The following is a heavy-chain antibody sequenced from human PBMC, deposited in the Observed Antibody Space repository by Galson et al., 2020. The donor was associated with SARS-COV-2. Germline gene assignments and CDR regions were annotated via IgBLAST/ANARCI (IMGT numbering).Heavy chain of an antibody. CDR3: AHQTYYDILTGYPYYFDY. Sequence: SGPTLVKPTQTLTLTCTFSGFSLSTSGVGVGWIRQPPGKALEWLAPIYWDDDKRYSPSLKSRLTITKDTSKNQVVLTMTNMDPVDTATYYCAHQTYYDILTGYPYYFDYWGQGTLVTVSS. V-gene: IGHV2-5*02. CDR2: IYWDDDK. CDR1: GFSLSTSGVG. D-gene: IGHD3-9*01. J-gene: IGHJ4*02.